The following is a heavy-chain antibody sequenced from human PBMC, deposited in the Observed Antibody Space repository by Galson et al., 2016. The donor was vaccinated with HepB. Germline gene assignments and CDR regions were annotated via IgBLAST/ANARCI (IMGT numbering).Heavy chain of an antibody. V-gene: IGHV3-23*01. Sequence: SLRLSCAASGFTFNHYAMTWVRQAPGKGLEWVSTVSASAETTYYADSVKGRFTISRDTSKNTLTLQMSSLRAEDTALYFCAKALLAVAGYSGLDYWGQGTLVTVSS. D-gene: IGHD6-19*01. CDR2: VSASAETT. CDR1: GFTFNHYA. J-gene: IGHJ4*02. CDR3: AKALLAVAGYSGLDY.